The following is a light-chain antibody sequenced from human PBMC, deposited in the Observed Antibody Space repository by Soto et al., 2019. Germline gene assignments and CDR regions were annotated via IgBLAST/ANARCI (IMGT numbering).Light chain of an antibody. CDR3: QQRSNWPPIT. V-gene: IGKV3-11*01. CDR1: QSVSSY. Sequence: EIVLTQSPATLSLSPGERDTLSCRASQSVSSYLAWYQQKPGQAPRLLIYDASNRATGIPARFSGSGSGTDFTLTISCLEPEDFAVYYCQQRSNWPPITFGQGTRLEIK. J-gene: IGKJ5*01. CDR2: DAS.